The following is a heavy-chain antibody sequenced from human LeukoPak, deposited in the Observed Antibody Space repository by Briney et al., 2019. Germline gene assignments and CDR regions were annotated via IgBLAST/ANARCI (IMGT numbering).Heavy chain of an antibody. CDR3: AREVLRLDY. CDR2: INAHTGNP. CDR1: GYTFNTYS. Sequence: GASVKVSCKASGYTFNTYSINWVRQAPGQGPEWVGWINAHTGNPTYAQGFTGRFVFSLDTSVSTAYLQISSLRDEDTAVYYCAREVLRLDYWGQGTLVTVSS. V-gene: IGHV7-4-1*02. J-gene: IGHJ4*02.